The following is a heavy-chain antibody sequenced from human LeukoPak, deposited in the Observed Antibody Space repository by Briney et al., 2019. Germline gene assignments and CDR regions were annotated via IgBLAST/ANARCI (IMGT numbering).Heavy chain of an antibody. CDR1: GGTFSGYA. Sequence: SVKVSSKASGGTFSGYAISGGHQPPEQGLRWRGGFIPIFGTANYAQKFQGRVTITADESTSTAYMELSSLRSEDTAVYYCARDWDYYDSSGYFGYWGQGTLVTVSS. V-gene: IGHV1-69*13. CDR3: ARDWDYYDSSGYFGY. J-gene: IGHJ4*02. D-gene: IGHD3-22*01. CDR2: FIPIFGTA.